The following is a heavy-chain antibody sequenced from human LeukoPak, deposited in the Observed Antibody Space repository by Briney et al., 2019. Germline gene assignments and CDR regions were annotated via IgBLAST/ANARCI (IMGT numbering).Heavy chain of an antibody. Sequence: GGSLRLSCAASGFIFSTYAMHWVRQAPGKGLEWVAVISYDGSNKYYADSVKGRFTISRDNSKNTLYLQMNSLRAEDTAVYYCARDNNVDYWGQGTLVSVSS. D-gene: IGHD2-8*01. J-gene: IGHJ4*02. V-gene: IGHV3-30-3*01. CDR3: ARDNNVDY. CDR1: GFIFSTYA. CDR2: ISYDGSNK.